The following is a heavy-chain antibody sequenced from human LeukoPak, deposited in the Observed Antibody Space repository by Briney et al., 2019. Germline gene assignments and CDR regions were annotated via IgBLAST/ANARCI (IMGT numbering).Heavy chain of an antibody. CDR2: IIPIFGTA. Sequence: SVKVSCKASGGTFSSYAISWVRQAPGQGLEWMGGIIPIFGTANYAQKFQGRVTITADESTSTAYMELSSLRSEDTAVYYCARVALGRDYYYYYMDVWGKGTTVTVSS. V-gene: IGHV1-69*13. J-gene: IGHJ6*03. CDR1: GGTFSSYA. CDR3: ARVALGRDYYYYYMDV. D-gene: IGHD7-27*01.